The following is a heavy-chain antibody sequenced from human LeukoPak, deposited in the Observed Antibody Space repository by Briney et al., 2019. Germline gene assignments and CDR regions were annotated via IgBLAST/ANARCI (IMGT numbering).Heavy chain of an antibody. D-gene: IGHD3-3*01. CDR3: ARGSRLGVAERDAFDI. J-gene: IGHJ3*02. V-gene: IGHV3-21*01. CDR2: ISISSSYI. CDR1: GFTFSSYG. Sequence: GGSLRLSCAASGFTFSSYGMYWVRQAPGKGLEWVSSISISSSYIYYADSVKGRFTMSRDNAKNSLYLQVNSLRAEDTAVYYSARGSRLGVAERDAFDIWGQGTMVTVSS.